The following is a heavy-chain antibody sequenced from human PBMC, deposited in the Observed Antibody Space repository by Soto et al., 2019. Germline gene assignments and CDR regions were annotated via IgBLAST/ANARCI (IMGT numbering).Heavy chain of an antibody. J-gene: IGHJ6*02. CDR1: GGSISSGYYY. CDR3: ASSSLYGMEV. V-gene: IGHV4-30-4*01. Sequence: SETLSLTCSVSGGSISSGYYYWSWIRQPPGQGLEWIGNIYYSGNTYYNPSLKSRLSISIDTSRNQFSLKVCSVTAADTAVYYCASSSLYGMEVWGQGTTVTVSS. CDR2: IYYSGNT.